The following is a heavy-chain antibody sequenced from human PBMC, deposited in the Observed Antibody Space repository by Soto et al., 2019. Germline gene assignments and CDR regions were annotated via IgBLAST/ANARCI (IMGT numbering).Heavy chain of an antibody. CDR2: ISSSSSYI. V-gene: IGHV3-21*01. Sequence: EVQLVESGGGLVKPGGSLRLSCAASGFTFSSYSMNWVRQAPGKGLEWVSSISSSSSYIYYADSVKGRFTISRDNAKNSLYLQMNSLRAEDTAVYYCARVNADDYYDSSGYYPSDWGQGTLVTVSS. CDR3: ARVNADDYYDSSGYYPSD. D-gene: IGHD3-22*01. CDR1: GFTFSSYS. J-gene: IGHJ4*02.